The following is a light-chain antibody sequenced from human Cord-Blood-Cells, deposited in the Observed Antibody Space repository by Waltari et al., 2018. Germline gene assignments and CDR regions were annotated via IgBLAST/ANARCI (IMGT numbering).Light chain of an antibody. J-gene: IGLJ2*01. V-gene: IGLV3-21*04. CDR3: QVWDSSSDRVV. Sequence: SYVLTQPPSVSVAPGKTARITCGGNNIGSKSVHWYQRKPGPAPVLVIFYESDRPPGFPGRFLGSNSGNTATLTIRGVEAGDEADYYCQVWDSSSDRVVFGGGTKLTVL. CDR2: YES. CDR1: NIGSKS.